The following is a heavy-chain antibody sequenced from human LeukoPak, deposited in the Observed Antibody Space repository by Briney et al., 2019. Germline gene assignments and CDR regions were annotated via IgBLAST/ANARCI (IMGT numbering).Heavy chain of an antibody. Sequence: SETLSLTCTVSGGSVSSGDYYWSWIRQPPGKGLEWIGYIYYSGSTYYNPSLKSRVTISVDTSKNQFSLKLSSVTAADTAVYYCARDLYSSSWQGYYYYMDVWGKGTTVTVSS. CDR2: IYYSGST. V-gene: IGHV4-30-4*01. CDR3: ARDLYSSSWQGYYYYMDV. D-gene: IGHD6-13*01. CDR1: GGSVSSGDYY. J-gene: IGHJ6*03.